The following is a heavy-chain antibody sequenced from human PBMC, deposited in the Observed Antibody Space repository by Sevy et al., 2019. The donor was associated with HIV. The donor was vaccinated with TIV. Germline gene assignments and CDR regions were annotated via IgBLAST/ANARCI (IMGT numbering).Heavy chain of an antibody. CDR3: ARSNVRGYSYGRTPSYYYYMDV. D-gene: IGHD5-18*01. Sequence: SVKVSCKASGGTFSSYAISWVRQAPGQGLEWMGGIIPIFGTANYAQKFQGRVTITADKSTSTAYMELSSLRSEDTAVYYCARSNVRGYSYGRTPSYYYYMDVWGKGTTVTVSS. V-gene: IGHV1-69*06. CDR2: IIPIFGTA. CDR1: GGTFSSYA. J-gene: IGHJ6*03.